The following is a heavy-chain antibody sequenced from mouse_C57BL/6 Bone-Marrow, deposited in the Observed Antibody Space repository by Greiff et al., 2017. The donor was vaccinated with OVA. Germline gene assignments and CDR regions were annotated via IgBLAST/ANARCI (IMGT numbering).Heavy chain of an antibody. D-gene: IGHD2-5*01. J-gene: IGHJ2*01. V-gene: IGHV1-26*01. Sequence: EVQLQQSGPELVKPGASVKISCKASGYTFTDYYMNWVKQSHGKSLEWIGDINPNNGGTSYDQKFKGKATLTVDKSSSTAYMELRSLTSEDSAVYHCAYYSNFDYWGQGTTLTVSS. CDR1: GYTFTDYY. CDR3: AYYSNFDY. CDR2: INPNNGGT.